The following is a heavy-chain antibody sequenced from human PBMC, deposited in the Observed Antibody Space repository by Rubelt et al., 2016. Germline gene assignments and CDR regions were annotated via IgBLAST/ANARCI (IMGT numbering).Heavy chain of an antibody. Sequence: QVQLVQSGAEVKKPGASVKVSCKVSGYTLTELSMHWVRQAPGKGLEWMGGFDPEDGETIYAQKFQGRVTMTEDTSTDPAYMELSSLRSEDTAVYYCATVQQNWFAMVRGVVNDYWGQGTLVTVSS. CDR1: GYTLTELS. CDR3: ATVQQNWFAMVRGVVNDY. V-gene: IGHV1-24*01. D-gene: IGHD3-10*01. CDR2: FDPEDGET. J-gene: IGHJ4*02.